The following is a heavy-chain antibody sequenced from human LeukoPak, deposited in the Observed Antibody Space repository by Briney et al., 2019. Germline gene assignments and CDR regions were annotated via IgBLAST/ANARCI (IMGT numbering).Heavy chain of an antibody. Sequence: GGSLRLSCAASGFNFSSYAMHWVRQAPGKGLEWVAGISYDGSNKYYADSVKGRFTISRDNSKNTLYLQMNSLRAEDTAVYYCARQYCSSTSCYGDDAFDIWGQGTMVTVSS. CDR1: GFNFSSYA. CDR2: ISYDGSNK. J-gene: IGHJ3*02. CDR3: ARQYCSSTSCYGDDAFDI. D-gene: IGHD2-2*01. V-gene: IGHV3-30*04.